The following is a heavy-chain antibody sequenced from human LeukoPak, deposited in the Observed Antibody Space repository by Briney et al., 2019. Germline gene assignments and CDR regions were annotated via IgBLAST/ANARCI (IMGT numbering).Heavy chain of an antibody. J-gene: IGHJ4*02. CDR2: VHHSGST. Sequence: PSETLSLTCTVSGASITSYYWTWIRQPPGKEPEWVGYVHHSGSTNSNPTLKSRDSMSTDTSNNQFSLNLSSVTAADTAVYYCAKVGGTGYLDYWGQGILVTVSS. V-gene: IGHV4-59*08. CDR3: AKVGGTGYLDY. CDR1: GASITSYY. D-gene: IGHD3/OR15-3a*01.